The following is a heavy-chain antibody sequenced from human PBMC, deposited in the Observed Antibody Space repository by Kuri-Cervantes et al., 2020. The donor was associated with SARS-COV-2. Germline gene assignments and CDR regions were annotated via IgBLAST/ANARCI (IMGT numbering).Heavy chain of an antibody. Sequence: ASVKVSCKASGYTFSAYYMYWVRQAPGQGLEWMGWINPNSGGTNYAQKFRGWVTMTRDTSISTAYMELRRLRSDDTAVYYCARGMVRGVIQYYYYGMDVWGQGTTVTVSS. V-gene: IGHV1-2*04. CDR3: ARGMVRGVIQYYYYGMDV. J-gene: IGHJ6*02. D-gene: IGHD3-10*01. CDR1: GYTFSAYY. CDR2: INPNSGGT.